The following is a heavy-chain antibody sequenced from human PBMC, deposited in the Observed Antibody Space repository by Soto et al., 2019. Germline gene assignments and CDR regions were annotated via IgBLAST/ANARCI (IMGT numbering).Heavy chain of an antibody. V-gene: IGHV3-74*01. CDR3: ARERGKSAAVPLDY. D-gene: IGHD6-13*01. CDR1: GFTFSSYW. J-gene: IGHJ4*02. CDR2: INSDGSST. Sequence: EVQLVESGGGLVQPGGSLRLSCAASGFTFSSYWMHWVRQAPGKRLVWVSRINSDGSSTSYADSVKGRFTISRDNAKNTLYLQMNRLRTEDTAVYYCARERGKSAAVPLDYWGQGTLVTVSS.